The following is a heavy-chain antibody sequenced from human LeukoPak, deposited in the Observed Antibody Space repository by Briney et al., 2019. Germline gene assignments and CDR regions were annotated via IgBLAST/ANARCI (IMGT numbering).Heavy chain of an antibody. Sequence: GASVKVSCKASGYTFTGYYMHWVRQAPGQGLEWMGWINPNSGGTNYAQKFQGRVTMTRDTSISTAYMELSRLRSDDTAVYYCARVMPYYHYYYMDVWGKGTTVTVSS. CDR2: INPNSGGT. V-gene: IGHV1-2*02. CDR3: ARVMPYYHYYYMDV. D-gene: IGHD2-2*01. CDR1: GYTFTGYY. J-gene: IGHJ6*03.